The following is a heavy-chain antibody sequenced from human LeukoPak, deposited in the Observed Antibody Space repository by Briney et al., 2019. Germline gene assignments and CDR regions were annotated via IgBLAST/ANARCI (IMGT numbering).Heavy chain of an antibody. CDR3: AKDLGGSSSPFDY. V-gene: IGHV3-23*01. J-gene: IGHJ4*01. CDR1: GFTFSSYH. D-gene: IGHD6-6*01. CDR2: ISGSGGST. Sequence: SGGSLRLSCAASGFTFSSYHMSWVRQATGKGREWVSAISGSGGSTYYADSVKGRFTISRDNSKNTLYLQMNSLRAEDTAVYYCAKDLGGSSSPFDYWGHRTLVTVSS.